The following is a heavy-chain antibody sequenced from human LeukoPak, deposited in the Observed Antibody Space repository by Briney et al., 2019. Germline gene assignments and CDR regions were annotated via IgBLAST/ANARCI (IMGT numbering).Heavy chain of an antibody. CDR3: ARRDTSSGYYVFIY. D-gene: IGHD3-22*01. J-gene: IGHJ4*02. CDR1: GGSFSGYY. V-gene: IGHV4-34*01. CDR2: IYYSGST. Sequence: KPSETLSLTCAVYGGSFSGYYWGWIRQPPGKGLEWIGSIYYSGSTNYNPSLKSRVAISVDTSKYQFSLKLSSVTAADTAVYYCARRDTSSGYYVFIYWGQGTLVTVSS.